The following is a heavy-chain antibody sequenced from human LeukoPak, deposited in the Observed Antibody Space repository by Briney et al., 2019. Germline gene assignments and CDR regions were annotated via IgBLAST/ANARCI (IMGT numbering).Heavy chain of an antibody. Sequence: ASVTVSCKASGYTFTSYDINWVRQATGQGLEWVGWMNPNSGNTGYAQKFQGRVTITRNTSISTAYMELSSLRSEDTAVYYCARGSWPYNYYYMDVWGKGTTVTVSS. J-gene: IGHJ6*03. CDR2: MNPNSGNT. CDR1: GYTFTSYD. V-gene: IGHV1-8*03. CDR3: ARGSWPYNYYYMDV.